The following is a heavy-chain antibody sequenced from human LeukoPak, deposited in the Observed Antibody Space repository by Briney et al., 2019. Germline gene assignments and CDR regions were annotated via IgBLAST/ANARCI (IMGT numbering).Heavy chain of an antibody. CDR3: ARGTTYYDFWSGYYNIPYFDY. V-gene: IGHV4-39*07. Sequence: TSETLSLTCTVSGGSISSSSYYWGWIRQPPGKGLEWIGSIYYSGSTYYNPSLKSRVTISVDTSKNQFSLKLSSVTAADTAVYYCARGTTYYDFWSGYYNIPYFDYWGQGALVTVSS. D-gene: IGHD3-3*01. CDR1: GGSISSSSYY. J-gene: IGHJ4*02. CDR2: IYYSGST.